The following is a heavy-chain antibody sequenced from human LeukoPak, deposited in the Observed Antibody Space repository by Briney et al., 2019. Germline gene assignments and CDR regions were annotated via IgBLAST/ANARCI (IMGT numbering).Heavy chain of an antibody. CDR2: VSSSSSYI. CDR3: ARASGTTPAPQGAFDI. Sequence: PGGSLRLSCAASGFTFSSYSMNWVRQAPGKGLEWVSSVSSSSSYIYYADSVKGRFTISRDNAKNSLYLQMNSLRAEDTAVYYCARASGTTPAPQGAFDIWGQGTMVTVSS. V-gene: IGHV3-21*01. J-gene: IGHJ3*02. CDR1: GFTFSSYS. D-gene: IGHD1-1*01.